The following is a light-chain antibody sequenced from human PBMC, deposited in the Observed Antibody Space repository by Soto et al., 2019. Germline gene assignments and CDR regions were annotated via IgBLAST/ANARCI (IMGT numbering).Light chain of an antibody. CDR3: SSYAVSNNAV. CDR2: EVN. CDR1: SSDVGGYNY. Sequence: QSALTQPPSASGSPGQSVTISCTGTSSDVGGYNYVSWYQQHPGKAPKLMIYEVNKRPSGVPDRFSGSKSGNTASLTVSGLQAEDEADYYCSSYAVSNNAVFGTGTKLTVL. V-gene: IGLV2-8*01. J-gene: IGLJ1*01.